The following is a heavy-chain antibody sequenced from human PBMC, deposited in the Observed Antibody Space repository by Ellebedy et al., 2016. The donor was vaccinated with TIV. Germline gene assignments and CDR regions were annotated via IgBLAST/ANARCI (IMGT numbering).Heavy chain of an antibody. J-gene: IGHJ3*02. CDR3: TTAGATVTGAAFDI. CDR1: GFTFSNAW. Sequence: GESLKISCAASGFTFSNAWMSWVRQAPGKGLEWVGRIKSKTDGGTTDYAAPVKGRFTISRDDSKNTLYLQMNSLKTEDTAVYYCTTAGATVTGAAFDIWGQGTMVTVSS. D-gene: IGHD4-17*01. V-gene: IGHV3-15*01. CDR2: IKSKTDGGTT.